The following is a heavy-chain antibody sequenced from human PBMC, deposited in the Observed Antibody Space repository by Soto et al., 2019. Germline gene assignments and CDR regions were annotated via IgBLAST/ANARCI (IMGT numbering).Heavy chain of an antibody. CDR1: GGSISSSSYY. J-gene: IGHJ6*02. D-gene: IGHD3-9*01. CDR2: IYYSGST. V-gene: IGHV4-39*01. CDR3: ARIRYFDWLFPQGYYYYGMDV. Sequence: QLQLQESGPGLVKPSETLSLTCTVSGGSISSSSYYWGWIRQPPGKGLEWIGSIYYSGSTYYNPSLKSRVTISVATSKNQFSLKLSSVTAADTAVYYCARIRYFDWLFPQGYYYYGMDVWGQGTTVTVSS.